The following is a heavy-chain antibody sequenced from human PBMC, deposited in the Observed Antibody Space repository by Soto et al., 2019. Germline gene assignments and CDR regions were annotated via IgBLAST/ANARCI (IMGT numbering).Heavy chain of an antibody. CDR3: ARSYPTYYDFWSGYWFDP. D-gene: IGHD3-3*01. CDR2: IYSGGST. V-gene: IGHV3-53*01. Sequence: PGGSLRLSCAASGFTVSSNYVSWVRQAPGKGLEWVSVIYSGGSTYYADSVKGRFTISRDNSKNTLYLQMNSLRAEDTAVYYCARSYPTYYDFWSGYWFDPWGQGTLVTVSS. CDR1: GFTVSSNY. J-gene: IGHJ5*02.